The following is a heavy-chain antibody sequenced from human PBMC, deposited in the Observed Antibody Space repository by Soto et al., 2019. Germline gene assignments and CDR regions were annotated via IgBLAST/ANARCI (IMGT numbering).Heavy chain of an antibody. Sequence: ASVKVSCKASGYTFTSYYMHWVRQAPGQGLEWMVIINPSGGSTSYAQKFQGRVTMTRDTSTSTVYMELSSLRSEDTAVYYCARESKCNKHYYDSSGNPCGFDPWGQGTLVTVSS. CDR1: GYTFTSYY. D-gene: IGHD3-22*01. V-gene: IGHV1-46*03. J-gene: IGHJ5*02. CDR2: INPSGGST. CDR3: ARESKCNKHYYDSSGNPCGFDP.